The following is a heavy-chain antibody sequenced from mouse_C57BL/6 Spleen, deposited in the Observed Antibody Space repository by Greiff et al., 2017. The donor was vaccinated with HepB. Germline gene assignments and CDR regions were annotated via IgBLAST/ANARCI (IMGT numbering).Heavy chain of an antibody. Sequence: EVKLMESGPGLAKPSQTLSLTCSVTGYSITSDYWNWIRKFPGNKLEYMGYISYSGSTYYNPSIKSRISITRETSKNQYYLQLNSVTTEDTATYYCARRCYGYDGYFDVWGTGTTVTVSS. CDR1: GYSITSDY. D-gene: IGHD2-2*01. J-gene: IGHJ1*03. V-gene: IGHV3-8*01. CDR2: ISYSGST. CDR3: ARRCYGYDGYFDV.